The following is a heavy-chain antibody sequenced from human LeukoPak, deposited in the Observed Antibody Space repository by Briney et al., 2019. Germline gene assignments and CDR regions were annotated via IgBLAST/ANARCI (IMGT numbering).Heavy chain of an antibody. CDR3: ARDRSSYYGSGDENWFDP. Sequence: PSQTLSLTCSVSGGSISSGGYYWSWIRQHPGKGLEWIGYIYYSGSTYYNPSLKSRVTISVDTSKNQFSLKLSSVTAADTAVYYCARDRSSYYGSGDENWFDPWGQGTLVTVSS. D-gene: IGHD3-10*01. CDR1: GGSISSGGYY. J-gene: IGHJ5*02. V-gene: IGHV4-31*03. CDR2: IYYSGST.